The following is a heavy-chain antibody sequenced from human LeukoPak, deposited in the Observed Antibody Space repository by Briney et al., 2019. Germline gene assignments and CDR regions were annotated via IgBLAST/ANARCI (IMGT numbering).Heavy chain of an antibody. V-gene: IGHV1-8*01. CDR2: MNPNSGNT. CDR1: GYTFTSYD. CDR3: ARGYHREQGFYHYYGMDV. D-gene: IGHD1-14*01. J-gene: IGHJ6*02. Sequence: GASVKVSCKASGYTFTSYDINWVRQATGQGLEWMGWMNPNSGNTGYAQKFQGRVTMTRNTSISTAYMELSSLRSEDTAVYYCARGYHREQGFYHYYGMDVWGQGTTVTVSS.